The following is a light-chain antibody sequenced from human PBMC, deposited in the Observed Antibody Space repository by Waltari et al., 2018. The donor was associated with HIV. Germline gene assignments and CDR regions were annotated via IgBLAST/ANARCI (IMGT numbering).Light chain of an antibody. CDR2: DDT. CDR3: QVWDNGTEHVV. Sequence: SYVLTQPPSVSVAPGQTARITCGGNNVGSKGVHWYQQKPGQAPVVDVYDDTDRPSGLPERFSGSNSGNTATLTISRVEAGDEADYHCQVWDNGTEHVVFGGGTKLTVL. J-gene: IGLJ2*01. V-gene: IGLV3-21*02. CDR1: NVGSKG.